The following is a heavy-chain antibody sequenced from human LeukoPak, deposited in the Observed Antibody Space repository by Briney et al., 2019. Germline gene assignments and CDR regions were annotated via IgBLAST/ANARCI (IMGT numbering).Heavy chain of an antibody. V-gene: IGHV3-21*01. CDR2: ISSSSSSYI. Sequence: GGSLRLSCAASGFTFSSYSMNWVRQAPGKGLEWVSSISSSSSSYIYYADSVKGRFTISRDNAKNSLYLQMNSLRAEDTAVYYCARDSSAAGFDYWGQGTLVTVSS. CDR1: GFTFSSYS. CDR3: ARDSSAAGFDY. D-gene: IGHD6-13*01. J-gene: IGHJ4*02.